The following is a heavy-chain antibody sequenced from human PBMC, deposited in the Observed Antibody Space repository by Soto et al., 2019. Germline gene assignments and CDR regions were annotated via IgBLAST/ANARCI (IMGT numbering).Heavy chain of an antibody. Sequence: SETLSLTCSVSGDTINRSSYYWSWIRQPPGKGLEWVGGRYNSGITIYNPSLDSRVTISVDTSKNQLSLKLSSVIAADTAVYYYVSASYRCAIAYPVSMIVWGPGTMVTVSS. V-gene: IGHV4-39*01. CDR3: VSASYRCAIAYPVSMIV. D-gene: IGHD3-16*01. J-gene: IGHJ6*02. CDR2: RYNSGIT. CDR1: GDTINRSSYY.